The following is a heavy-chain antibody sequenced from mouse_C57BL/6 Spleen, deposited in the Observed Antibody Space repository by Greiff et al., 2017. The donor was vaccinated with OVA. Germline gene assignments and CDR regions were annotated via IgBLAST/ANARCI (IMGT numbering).Heavy chain of an antibody. CDR1: GFTFSDYG. V-gene: IGHV5-17*01. D-gene: IGHD1-1*01. J-gene: IGHJ3*01. CDR2: ISSGSSTI. CDR3: ARRENYVVAY. Sequence: EVKLMESGGGLVKPGGSLKLSCAASGFTFSDYGMHWVRQAPEKGLAWVAYISSGSSTIYYADTVKGRFTISRDNAKNTLFLQMTSLRSEDTAMYYCARRENYVVAYWGQGTLVTVSA.